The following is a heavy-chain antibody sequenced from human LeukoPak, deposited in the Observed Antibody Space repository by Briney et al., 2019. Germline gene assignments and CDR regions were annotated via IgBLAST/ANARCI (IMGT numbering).Heavy chain of an antibody. CDR1: GYSFTSYW. CDR2: FYPSDSDA. V-gene: IGHV5-51*01. CDR3: ARLGPFDI. Sequence: GESLKISCRGSGYSFTSYWIGWVRQLPGKGLEWMGIFYPSDSDARYSPSFQGQVTISADKSISTAYLQWSSLKASDTAMYYCARLGPFDIWGQGTMVTVSS. J-gene: IGHJ3*02.